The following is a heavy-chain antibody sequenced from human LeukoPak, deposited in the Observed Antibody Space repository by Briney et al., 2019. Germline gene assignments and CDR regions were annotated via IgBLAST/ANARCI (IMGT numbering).Heavy chain of an antibody. D-gene: IGHD3-22*01. J-gene: IGHJ4*02. V-gene: IGHV1-2*06. CDR3: ARGRYDSSGYYFLYFDY. CDR1: GYTFTGYD. Sequence: ASVKVSCKASGYTFTGYDMHWVQQAPGQGLEWMGRINPNSGGTNYAQKFQGRVTMTRDTSISTAYMELSRMRSDDTAVYYCARGRYDSSGYYFLYFDYWGQGTLVTVSS. CDR2: INPNSGGT.